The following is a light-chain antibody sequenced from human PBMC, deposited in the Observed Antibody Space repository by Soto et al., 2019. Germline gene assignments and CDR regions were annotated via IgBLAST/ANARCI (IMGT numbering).Light chain of an antibody. CDR1: QSVSSY. CDR3: QQYHNWPLT. V-gene: IGKV3-15*01. CDR2: DAS. J-gene: IGKJ4*01. Sequence: EIVMTQSPATLSVSPGGIATLSCRASQSVSSYLAWYQQKPGQAPRLLIYDASTRATGIPARFSGSGSGTEFTLTISSLQSEDFAVYYCQQYHNWPLTFGGGTKVDIK.